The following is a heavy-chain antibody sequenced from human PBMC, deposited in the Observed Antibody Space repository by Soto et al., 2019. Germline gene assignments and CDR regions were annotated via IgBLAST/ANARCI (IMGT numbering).Heavy chain of an antibody. CDR3: AGNWNDGDDYFDN. D-gene: IGHD1-1*01. Sequence: QVQLVQSGAEVKKPGASVKVSCKASGYTFTDYYIQWVRQAPGQGFEWMGWINPKSGGTSYAQKFQGRVTMTRDTSMNTVYMELRRLRSDATAVYYCAGNWNDGDDYFDNWGQGTLVTVSS. J-gene: IGHJ4*02. V-gene: IGHV1-2*02. CDR1: GYTFTDYY. CDR2: INPKSGGT.